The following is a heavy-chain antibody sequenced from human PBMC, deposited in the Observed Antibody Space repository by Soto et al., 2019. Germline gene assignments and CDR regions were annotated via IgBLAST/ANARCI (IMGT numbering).Heavy chain of an antibody. Sequence: GGSLRLSCAASGFTFSSYAMSWVRQAPGKGLEWVSAISGSGGSTYYADSVKGRFTISRDNSRETLYLQMNSLRAEDTAVYYCAKEYSSSALPPTAGYWGQGTLVTVSS. V-gene: IGHV3-23*01. CDR3: AKEYSSSALPPTAGY. CDR2: ISGSGGST. CDR1: GFTFSSYA. J-gene: IGHJ4*02. D-gene: IGHD6-6*01.